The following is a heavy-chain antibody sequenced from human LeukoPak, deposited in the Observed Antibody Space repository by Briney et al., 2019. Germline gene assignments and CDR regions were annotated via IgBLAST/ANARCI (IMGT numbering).Heavy chain of an antibody. CDR2: IDPSDSYN. V-gene: IGHV5-10-1*01. D-gene: IGHD4-11*01. CDR1: GYIFTSYW. CDR3: ARQTSLQNFDY. J-gene: IGHJ4*02. Sequence: TAGESLKISCKGSGYIFTSYWISWVCQMPGKGLEWMGRIDPSDSYNNYSPSFQGHVTISADKSISTAYLQWSSLKASDTAMYYCARQTSLQNFDYWGQGTLVTVSS.